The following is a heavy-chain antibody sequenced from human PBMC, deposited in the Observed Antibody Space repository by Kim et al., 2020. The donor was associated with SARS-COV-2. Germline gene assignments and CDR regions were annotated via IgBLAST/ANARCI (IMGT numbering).Heavy chain of an antibody. Sequence: ADSVKGRFTISRDNSKNTRYLQMNSLRAEDTAVYYCAKGPAYDSSGYYYYWGQGTLVTVSS. V-gene: IGHV3-33*06. D-gene: IGHD3-22*01. J-gene: IGHJ4*02. CDR3: AKGPAYDSSGYYYY.